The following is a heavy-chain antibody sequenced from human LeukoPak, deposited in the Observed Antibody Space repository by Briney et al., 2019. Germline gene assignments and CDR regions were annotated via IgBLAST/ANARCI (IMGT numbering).Heavy chain of an antibody. CDR1: GYTFTSYD. CDR2: MNPNSGNT. V-gene: IGHV1-8*01. CDR3: ARIKGTSSQYYYYYYYMDV. J-gene: IGHJ6*03. Sequence: ASVKVSCKASGYTFTSYDINWVRQATGQGLEWMGWMNPNSGNTGYAQKFQGRVTMTRNTSISTAYMELSSLRSEDTAVYYCARIKGTSSQYYYYYYYMDVWGKGATVTISS. D-gene: IGHD1-1*01.